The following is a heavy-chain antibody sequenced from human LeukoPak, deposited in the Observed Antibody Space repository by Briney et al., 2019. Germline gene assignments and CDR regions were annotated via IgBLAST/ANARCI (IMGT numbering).Heavy chain of an antibody. CDR2: IIPILGIA. CDR3: ARDHIGLRGVIILPENWFDP. D-gene: IGHD3-10*01. V-gene: IGHV1-69*04. CDR1: GGTFSSYA. Sequence: GASVKVSCKASGGTFSSYAISWVRQAPGRGLEWMGRIIPILGIANYARKFQGRVTITADKSTSTAYMELSSLRSEDTAVYYCARDHIGLRGVIILPENWFDPWGQGTLVAVSS. J-gene: IGHJ5*02.